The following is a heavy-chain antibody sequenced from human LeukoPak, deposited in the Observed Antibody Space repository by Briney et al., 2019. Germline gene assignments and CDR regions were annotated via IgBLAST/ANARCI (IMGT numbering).Heavy chain of an antibody. CDR2: TKEDGSGS. J-gene: IGHJ4*02. V-gene: IGHV3-7*01. CDR1: GFSFSYYW. D-gene: IGHD2-15*01. Sequence: GGSLRLSCAASGFSFSYYWMSWVRQAPGKGLEWVANTKEDGSGSSYVDSVKGRFAISRDNAKNSLYLQMNSLRAEDTAVYYCAKGGVVGTRYYFDSWGQGTLVTVSS. CDR3: AKGGVVGTRYYFDS.